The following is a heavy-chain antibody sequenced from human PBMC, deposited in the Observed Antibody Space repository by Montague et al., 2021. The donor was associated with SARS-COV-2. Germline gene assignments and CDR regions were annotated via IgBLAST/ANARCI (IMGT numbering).Heavy chain of an antibody. CDR1: GFSLSTSGMC. CDR3: AREYYYDSSGYYGYAFDX. J-gene: IGHJ3*02. D-gene: IGHD3-22*01. CDR2: IDWDDDK. Sequence: PALVKPTQTLTLTCTFSGFSLSTSGMCVSWIRQPPGKALEWLARIDWDDDKYYSTSLKTRLTISKDTSKNQVVLTMTNMDPVDTATYYCAREYYYDSSGYYGYAFDXWGQGTMVTGSS. V-gene: IGHV2-70*11.